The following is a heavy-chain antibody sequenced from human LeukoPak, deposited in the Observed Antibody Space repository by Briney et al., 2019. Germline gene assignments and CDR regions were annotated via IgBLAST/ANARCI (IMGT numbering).Heavy chain of an antibody. Sequence: SVKVSCKASGGTFSNYGISWVRQAPGQGLEWMGGIIPLFRSANYAQKFQGRVTITADKSTSTAYMELSSLRPEDTAVYYCARDLGSSWFSYYYYYYMDVWGKGTTVTVSS. J-gene: IGHJ6*03. CDR1: GGTFSNYG. CDR2: IIPLFRSA. CDR3: ARDLGSSWFSYYYYYYMDV. V-gene: IGHV1-69*06. D-gene: IGHD6-13*01.